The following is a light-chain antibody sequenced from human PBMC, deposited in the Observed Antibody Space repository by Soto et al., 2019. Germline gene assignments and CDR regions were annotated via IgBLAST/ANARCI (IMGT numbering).Light chain of an antibody. J-gene: IGKJ1*01. CDR1: QDISSW. CDR3: LQHNSYPRT. CDR2: TSF. Sequence: DIQMTQSPSYVSASVGDTVTITCRASQDISSWLSWYQQKPGKAPKLLIYTSFNLNSGVPSRFSGSRSGTEFTLTISSLQPEDFATYYCLQHNSYPRTFGQGTKVDIK. V-gene: IGKV1-12*01.